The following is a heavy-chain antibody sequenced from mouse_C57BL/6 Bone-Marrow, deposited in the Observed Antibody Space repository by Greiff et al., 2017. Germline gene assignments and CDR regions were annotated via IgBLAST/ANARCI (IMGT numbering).Heavy chain of an antibody. D-gene: IGHD1-1*01. CDR2: IYPRSGNT. Sequence: QVQLQQSGAELARPGASVKLSCKASGYTFTSYGISWVKQRTGQGLEWIGEIYPRSGNTYYNEKFKGKGTLTADKSSSTAYMELRSLTSEDSAVYFCARGGPYAAWFAYWGQGTLVTVSA. CDR3: ARGGPYAAWFAY. J-gene: IGHJ3*01. CDR1: GYTFTSYG. V-gene: IGHV1-81*01.